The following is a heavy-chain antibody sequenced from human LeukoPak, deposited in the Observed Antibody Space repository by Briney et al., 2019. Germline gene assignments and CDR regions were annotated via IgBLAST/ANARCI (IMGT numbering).Heavy chain of an antibody. D-gene: IGHD3-10*01. V-gene: IGHV3-15*01. Sequence: GGSLRLSCAASGFTFSSAWMSWVRQAPGKGLEWVGLIKSKTDGGTTDYAAPVKGRFTISRDDSKNTLYLQMNSLKTEDTAVYYCTSYPSYYGSGSRLYYFDYWGQGTLVTVSS. CDR3: TSYPSYYGSGSRLYYFDY. J-gene: IGHJ4*02. CDR2: IKSKTDGGTT. CDR1: GFTFSSAW.